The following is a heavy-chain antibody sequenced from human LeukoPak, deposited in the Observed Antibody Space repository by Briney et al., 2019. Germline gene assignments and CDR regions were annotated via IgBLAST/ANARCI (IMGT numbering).Heavy chain of an antibody. V-gene: IGHV3-74*01. J-gene: IGHJ4*02. Sequence: GGSLRLSCAASGFTFSSYWMHWVRQAPGKGLVWVSRINSDGSTTTYADSVKGRFTISRDNAKNTLYLQMNSLRAEDTAVYYCARAMVWDHGDYWGQGTLVTVSS. CDR1: GFTFSSYW. D-gene: IGHD1-14*01. CDR2: INSDGSTT. CDR3: ARAMVWDHGDY.